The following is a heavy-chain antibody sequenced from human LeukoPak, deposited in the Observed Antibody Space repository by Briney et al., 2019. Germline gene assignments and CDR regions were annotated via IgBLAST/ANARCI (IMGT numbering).Heavy chain of an antibody. J-gene: IGHJ4*02. Sequence: ASVTVSCKASGYIFTGYYMHWVRQAPGQGLEWMGWINPNSGGTNYAQEFQGRVTMTRDTSISTAYMELSRLRSDDTAVYYCAREDIVATSFDYWGQGTLVTVSS. D-gene: IGHD5-12*01. CDR1: GYIFTGYY. CDR3: AREDIVATSFDY. CDR2: INPNSGGT. V-gene: IGHV1-2*02.